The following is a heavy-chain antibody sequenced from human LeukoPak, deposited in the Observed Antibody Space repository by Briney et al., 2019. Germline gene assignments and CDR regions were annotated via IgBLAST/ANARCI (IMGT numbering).Heavy chain of an antibody. CDR3: ARFRIRYQLPYEDYYYYYMDV. Sequence: ASVKVSCKASGYTFTSYGISWVRQAPGQGLEWMGWISAYNGNTNYAQKLQGRVTMTTDTSTSTAYMELRSLRSDDTAVYYCARFRIRYQLPYEDYYYYYMDVWGKGTTVTVSS. D-gene: IGHD2-2*02. CDR2: ISAYNGNT. J-gene: IGHJ6*03. CDR1: GYTFTSYG. V-gene: IGHV1-18*01.